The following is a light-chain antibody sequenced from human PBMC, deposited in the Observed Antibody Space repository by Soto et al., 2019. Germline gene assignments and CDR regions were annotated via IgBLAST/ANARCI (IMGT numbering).Light chain of an antibody. CDR3: QQYKSAT. J-gene: IGKJ2*01. CDR1: QSISDW. Sequence: DIQMTQSPSTLSASVGDRVTITCRASQSISDWLAWYQQIPGKAPKLLIYDASTLQSGVPSRFSGSGSGTEFTLTISNLQPDDSATYFCQQYKSATFGQGTKLEIE. CDR2: DAS. V-gene: IGKV1-5*01.